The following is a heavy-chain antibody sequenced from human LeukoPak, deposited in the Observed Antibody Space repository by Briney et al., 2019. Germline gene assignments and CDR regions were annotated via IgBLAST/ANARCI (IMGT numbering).Heavy chain of an antibody. D-gene: IGHD3-9*01. Sequence: GGSLRLSCAASGFTFSSYAMSWVRQAPGKGLEWVSAISGSGGSTYYADSVKGRFTISRDNSKNTLYLQMNSLRAEDTAVYYCAKEFPRGILTGYSGVFDYWGQGTLVTVSS. CDR1: GFTFSSYA. J-gene: IGHJ4*02. V-gene: IGHV3-23*01. CDR2: ISGSGGST. CDR3: AKEFPRGILTGYSGVFDY.